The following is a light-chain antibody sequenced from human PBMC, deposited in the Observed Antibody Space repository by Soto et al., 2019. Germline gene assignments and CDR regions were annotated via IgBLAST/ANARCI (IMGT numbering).Light chain of an antibody. CDR1: QTVSSRY. J-gene: IGKJ1*01. CDR3: QQYGSSFPRT. V-gene: IGKV3-20*01. CDR2: GAS. Sequence: EIELTQSPGTLSFCLRERATLSCSARQTVSSRYLAWYQQQPGQAPRLLIYGASSRATGIPDRFSGIGSGTDFTLSISRLEPEDFAVYYCQQYGSSFPRTFGQGTKVDMK.